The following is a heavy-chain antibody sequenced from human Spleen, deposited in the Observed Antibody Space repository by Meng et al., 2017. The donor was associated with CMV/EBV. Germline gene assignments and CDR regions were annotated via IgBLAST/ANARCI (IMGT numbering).Heavy chain of an antibody. J-gene: IGHJ4*02. D-gene: IGHD2-15*01. CDR3: ARAPTYCSGGSCYPYFDY. CDR2: IYTSGST. Sequence: GPRLWPPQGTPSPPLPGACASTSSYSWGWMRQPAGKGLEWIGRIYTSGSTNYNPSLKRRVTMSVDTSQNQFSLKLSPVTAADTAVYYCARAPTYCSGGSCYPYFDYWGQGTLVTVSS. V-gene: IGHV4-4*07. CDR1: CASTSSYS.